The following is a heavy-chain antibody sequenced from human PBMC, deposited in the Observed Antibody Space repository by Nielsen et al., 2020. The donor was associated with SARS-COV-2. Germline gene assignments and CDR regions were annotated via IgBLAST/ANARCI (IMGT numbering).Heavy chain of an antibody. CDR3: ARGPCIAAAGTKQGY. J-gene: IGHJ4*02. CDR1: GGSFSGYY. V-gene: IGHV4-34*01. D-gene: IGHD6-13*01. Sequence: SETLSLTCAVYGGSFSGYYWSWIRQPPGKGLEWIGEINHSGSTNYNPSLKSRVTISVDTSKNQFSLKLSSVTAADTAVYYCARGPCIAAAGTKQGYWGQGTLVTVSS. CDR2: INHSGST.